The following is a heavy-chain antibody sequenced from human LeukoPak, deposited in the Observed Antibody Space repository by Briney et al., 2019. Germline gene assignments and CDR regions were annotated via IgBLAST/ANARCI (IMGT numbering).Heavy chain of an antibody. D-gene: IGHD3-10*01. CDR3: ARDFGYYYGMDV. Sequence: ASVKVSCRASGYTFTSYAMHWVRQAPGQRLEWMGWINAGNGNTKYSQKFQGRVTITRDTSASTAYMELSSLGSEDTAVYYCARDFGYYYGMDVWGQGTTVTVSS. V-gene: IGHV1-3*01. CDR2: INAGNGNT. J-gene: IGHJ6*02. CDR1: GYTFTSYA.